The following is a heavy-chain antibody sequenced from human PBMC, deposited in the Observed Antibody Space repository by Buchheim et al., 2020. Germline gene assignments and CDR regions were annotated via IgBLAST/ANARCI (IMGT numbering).Heavy chain of an antibody. V-gene: IGHV3-20*04. J-gene: IGHJ4*02. CDR3: ARDLREEYSSSSGPFDY. CDR2: ISGSGGST. CDR1: GFTFDDYG. Sequence: EVQLVASGGGVVRPGGSLRLSCATSGFTFDDYGINWVRQAPGKGLEWVSAISGSGGSTYYADSVKGRFTISRDNAKNSLYLQMNSLRAEDTAVYYCARDLREEYSSSSGPFDYWGQGTL. D-gene: IGHD6-6*01.